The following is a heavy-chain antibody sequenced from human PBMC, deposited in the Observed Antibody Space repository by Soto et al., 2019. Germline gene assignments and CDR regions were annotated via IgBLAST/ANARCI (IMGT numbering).Heavy chain of an antibody. J-gene: IGHJ6*03. Sequence: EVQLVESGGGLVQPGGSLRLSCAASGFIFSDHYMDWVRQAPGEGLAWVGRARNKANGYTTEYAASVKGRFTISRDDSKNSVYLKMTSLKTEDTAGYDCAKMYCTGPGCALQYYYRDVWGKGTTVTVSS. CDR1: GFIFSDHY. CDR3: AKMYCTGPGCALQYYYRDV. D-gene: IGHD2-8*02. CDR2: ARNKANGYTT. V-gene: IGHV3-72*01.